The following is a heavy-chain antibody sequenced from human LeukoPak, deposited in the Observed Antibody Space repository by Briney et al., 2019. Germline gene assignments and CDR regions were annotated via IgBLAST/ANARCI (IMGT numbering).Heavy chain of an antibody. J-gene: IGHJ3*02. CDR3: ARARSGYVDAFDI. D-gene: IGHD5-12*01. CDR1: GFSFSSYA. CDR2: ISSDGGST. V-gene: IGHV3-64*01. Sequence: TGGSLRLSCAASGFSFSSYAMHWVRQAPGKGLEYVSAISSDGGSTYYANSVKGRFTISRDNSKNTLYLQMGSLRAEDMAVYYCARARSGYVDAFDIWGQGTMVTVSS.